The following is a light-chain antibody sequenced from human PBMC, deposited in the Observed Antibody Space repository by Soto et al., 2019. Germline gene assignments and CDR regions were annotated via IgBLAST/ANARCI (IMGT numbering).Light chain of an antibody. CDR2: GAS. Sequence: EIVLTQSPGTLSLSPGERATLSCRASESVSNNYLAWYQQKLGQAPRLLIYGASSRDTGIQDRFSGSGSGTDFTLTISRLEPEDFAVYYCQQYGSSRTFGQGTKVEI. V-gene: IGKV3-20*01. J-gene: IGKJ1*01. CDR3: QQYGSSRT. CDR1: ESVSNNY.